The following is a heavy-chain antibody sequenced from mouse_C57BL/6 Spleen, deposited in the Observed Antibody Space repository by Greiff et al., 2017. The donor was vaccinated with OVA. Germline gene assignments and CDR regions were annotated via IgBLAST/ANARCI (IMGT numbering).Heavy chain of an antibody. D-gene: IGHD2-10*02. Sequence: QVQLKESGAELARPGASVKLSCKASGYTFTSYGISWVKQRTGQGLEWIGEIYPRSGNTYYNEKFKGKATLTADKSSSTAYMELRSLTSEDSAVYFCARALGNYWGQGTTLTVSS. CDR1: GYTFTSYG. CDR3: ARALGNY. CDR2: IYPRSGNT. V-gene: IGHV1-81*01. J-gene: IGHJ2*01.